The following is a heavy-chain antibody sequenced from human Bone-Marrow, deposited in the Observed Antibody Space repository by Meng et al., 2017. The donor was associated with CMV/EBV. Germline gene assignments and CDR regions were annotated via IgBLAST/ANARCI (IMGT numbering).Heavy chain of an antibody. CDR1: GYTFTNYG. J-gene: IGHJ4*02. V-gene: IGHV1-18*01. Sequence: ASVKVSCKASGYTFTNYGITWVRQAPGQGLEWMGWISTYSGNTNYAQRLQGRVTMTTDTSTSTAYMSLRRLRSDDTAVYFCARDPLNWNFDYWGQGTPVTVSS. CDR2: ISTYSGNT. D-gene: IGHD1-1*01. CDR3: ARDPLNWNFDY.